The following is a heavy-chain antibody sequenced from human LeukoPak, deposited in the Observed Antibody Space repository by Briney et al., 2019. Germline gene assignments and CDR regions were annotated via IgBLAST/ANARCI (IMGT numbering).Heavy chain of an antibody. V-gene: IGHV3-11*06. D-gene: IGHD2-8*01. CDR1: GFTFSDYY. Sequence: GGSLRLSCAASGFTFSDYYMSWIRQAPGKGLEWVSSISGSSTYIYYADSVKGRFTISRDNAKISLYLQMNSLRAEDTAVYYCASDHCTNGVCYTDYFAYWGRGPLVTVSS. CDR2: ISGSSTYI. CDR3: ASDHCTNGVCYTDYFAY. J-gene: IGHJ4*02.